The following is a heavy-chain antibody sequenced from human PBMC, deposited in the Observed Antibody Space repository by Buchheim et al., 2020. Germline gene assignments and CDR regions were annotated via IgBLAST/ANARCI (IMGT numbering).Heavy chain of an antibody. CDR3: ARMYYYDSTYYYYGMDV. CDR1: GGSFSGYY. CDR2: INHSGST. Sequence: QVQLQQWGAGLLKPSETLSLTCAVYGGSFSGYYWSWIRQPPGKGLEWIGEINHSGSTNYNPSLKSRVTISVDTSKNQFSLKLSSVTAADTAVYYRARMYYYDSTYYYYGMDVWGQGTT. V-gene: IGHV4-34*01. D-gene: IGHD3-22*01. J-gene: IGHJ6*02.